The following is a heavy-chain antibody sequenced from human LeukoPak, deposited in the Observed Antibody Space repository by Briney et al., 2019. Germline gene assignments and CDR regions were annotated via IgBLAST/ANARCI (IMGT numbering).Heavy chain of an antibody. CDR3: ARDWRYCTSSSCPQHFDY. Sequence: GGSLRLSCAASGFTFSSYWMHWVRHAPGKGLIWVSRINSDGSITSYVDSVKGRFTISRDNAKNTLYLEMNSLRAEDTAVYFCARDWRYCTSSSCPQHFDYWGQGTLVTVSS. D-gene: IGHD2-2*01. J-gene: IGHJ4*02. V-gene: IGHV3-74*01. CDR1: GFTFSSYW. CDR2: INSDGSIT.